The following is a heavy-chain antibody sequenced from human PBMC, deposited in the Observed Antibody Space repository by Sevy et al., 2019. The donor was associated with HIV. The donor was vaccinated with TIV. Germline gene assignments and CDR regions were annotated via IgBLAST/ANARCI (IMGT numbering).Heavy chain of an antibody. D-gene: IGHD3-10*01. Sequence: GGSLRLSCLASGFTFSNNAIHWVLQAPGKGLEYVSVISSNGGTTYYADSVKGRFTISRDNFKNTLYLQMSSLRAEYTGVYYCGKDLMYGIGSTLYYGMDVWGQGTTVTVSS. CDR1: GFTFSNNA. V-gene: IGHV3-64D*06. CDR2: ISSNGGTT. J-gene: IGHJ6*02. CDR3: GKDLMYGIGSTLYYGMDV.